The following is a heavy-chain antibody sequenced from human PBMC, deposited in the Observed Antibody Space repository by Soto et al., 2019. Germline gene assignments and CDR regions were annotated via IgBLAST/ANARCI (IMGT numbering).Heavy chain of an antibody. V-gene: IGHV1-69*12. CDR1: GGTFGNSA. CDR3: ARDKDRQQLGGNYYSAIDV. CDR2: IIPIFSTP. Sequence: QVQLVQSGAEVKKPGSSVTVSCKASGGTFGNSAISWVRQDPGQGLEWMGGIIPIFSTPDYAQKFQGRVTITADESTSTAYMELTSLRSEDTAVYYCARDKDRQQLGGNYYSAIDVWGQGTTVTVSS. D-gene: IGHD3-3*02. J-gene: IGHJ6*02.